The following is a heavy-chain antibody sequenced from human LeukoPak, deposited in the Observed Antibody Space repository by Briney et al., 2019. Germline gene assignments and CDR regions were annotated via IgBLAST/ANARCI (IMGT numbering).Heavy chain of an antibody. CDR3: ARDFGMVRGRGGVTNWFDP. CDR1: GYTFTSYA. CDR2: INPGNGNT. V-gene: IGHV1-3*01. J-gene: IGHJ5*02. Sequence: ASVKVSCKASGYTFTSYAMHWVRQAPGQRLEWMGWINPGNGNTKYSQKLQGRVTITRDTSASTAYMELSSLRSEDTAVYYCARDFGMVRGRGGVTNWFDPWGQGTLVTVSS. D-gene: IGHD3-10*01.